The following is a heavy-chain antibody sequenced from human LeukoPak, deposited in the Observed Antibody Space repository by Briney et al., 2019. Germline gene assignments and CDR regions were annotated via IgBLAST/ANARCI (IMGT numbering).Heavy chain of an antibody. CDR3: ARLAYGSGSYWGVYNWFDP. J-gene: IGHJ5*02. CDR1: GYTFTSYD. CDR2: MNPNSGNT. Sequence: ASVKVSCTASGYTFTSYDINWVRQATGQGLEWMGWMNPNSGNTGYAQKFQGRVTMTRNTSISTAYMELSSLRSEDTAVYYCARLAYGSGSYWGVYNWFDPWGQGTLVTVSS. D-gene: IGHD3-10*01. V-gene: IGHV1-8*01.